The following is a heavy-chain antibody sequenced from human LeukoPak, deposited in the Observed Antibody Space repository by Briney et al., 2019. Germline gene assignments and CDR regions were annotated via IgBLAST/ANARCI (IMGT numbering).Heavy chain of an antibody. V-gene: IGHV3-23*01. CDR2: ISGSGATT. CDR1: GFTFSSYA. J-gene: IGHJ4*02. Sequence: GGSLRPSCAASGFTFSSYAMSWVRQAPGKGLEWVSAISGSGATTYYADSVKGRFTISRDNSKNTLYLQMNGLRAEDTAVYYCAKQRGYSGYGPDYWGQGTLVTVSS. CDR3: AKQRGYSGYGPDY. D-gene: IGHD5-12*01.